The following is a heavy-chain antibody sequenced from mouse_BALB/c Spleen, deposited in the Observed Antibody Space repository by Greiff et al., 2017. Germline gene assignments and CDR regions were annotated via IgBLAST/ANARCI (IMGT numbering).Heavy chain of an antibody. V-gene: IGHV1S137*01. CDR3: ARDRPYDYDDAMDY. CDR2: ISTYYGDA. J-gene: IGHJ4*01. D-gene: IGHD2-4*01. Sequence: QVQLKESGAELVRPGVSVKISCKGSGYTFTDYAMHWVKQSHAKSLEWIGVISTYYGDASYNQKFKGKATMTVDKSSSTAYMELARLTSEDSAIYYCARDRPYDYDDAMDYWGQGTSVTVSS. CDR1: GYTFTDYA.